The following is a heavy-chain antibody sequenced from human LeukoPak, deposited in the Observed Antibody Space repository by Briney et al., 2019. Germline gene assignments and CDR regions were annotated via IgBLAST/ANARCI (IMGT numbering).Heavy chain of an antibody. V-gene: IGHV4-59*12. Sequence: SETRSLTCSVSGGSISNYYWSWIRHPPGKGLEWIGHIYYSGRANYNPSLKSRVTISVDTSKNRSSLKLSSVTAADTAVYYCATEGDSSGYFDYWGQGTLVTVSS. D-gene: IGHD3-22*01. J-gene: IGHJ4*02. CDR2: IYYSGRA. CDR3: ATEGDSSGYFDY. CDR1: GGSISNYY.